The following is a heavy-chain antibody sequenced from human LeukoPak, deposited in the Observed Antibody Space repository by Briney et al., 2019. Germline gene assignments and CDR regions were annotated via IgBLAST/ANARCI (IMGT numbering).Heavy chain of an antibody. J-gene: IGHJ4*02. D-gene: IGHD3-22*01. Sequence: PGGSLRLSCAASGFTFVDYGMSWVRQAPGKGLEWVSGINWNGGSTGYADSVKGRFTISRDNAKNSLYLQMNSLRAEDTALYYCARYYYDSSGYYGAFDYWGQGTLVTVSS. CDR3: ARYYYDSSGYYGAFDY. CDR2: INWNGGST. CDR1: GFTFVDYG. V-gene: IGHV3-20*04.